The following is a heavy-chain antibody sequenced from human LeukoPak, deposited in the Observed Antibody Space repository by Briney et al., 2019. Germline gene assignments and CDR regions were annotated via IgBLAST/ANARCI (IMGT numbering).Heavy chain of an antibody. Sequence: ASVKVSCKTSGYTFSAFYMHCVRQAPGQGPECMVWINPDSGGSEYGQKFQGRVTFTSDTSSTTIYMEVRSLKSDDTAVYYCARDMTGGIWARATSFDHWGQGTLVTVSS. CDR2: INPDSGGS. D-gene: IGHD1-14*01. CDR3: ARDMTGGIWARATSFDH. V-gene: IGHV1-2*02. J-gene: IGHJ4*02. CDR1: GYTFSAFY.